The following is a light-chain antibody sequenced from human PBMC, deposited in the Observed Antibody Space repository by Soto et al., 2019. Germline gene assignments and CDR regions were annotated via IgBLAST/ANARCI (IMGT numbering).Light chain of an antibody. CDR3: ATWDGSLSGVV. Sequence: QSVLTQPPSASGTPGQRVTISCSGSSSNIGSNYVYWYQQLPGTAPKLLIYRNNQRPSGVPDRFSGSTSGTSASLAISGLRSDDEADYYCATWDGSLSGVVFGGGTKLTVL. J-gene: IGLJ3*02. CDR2: RNN. CDR1: SSNIGSNY. V-gene: IGLV1-47*01.